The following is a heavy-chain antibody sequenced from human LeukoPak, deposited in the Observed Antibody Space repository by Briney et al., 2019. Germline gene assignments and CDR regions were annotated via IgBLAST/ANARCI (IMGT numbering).Heavy chain of an antibody. CDR1: GFTFSSYW. J-gene: IGHJ4*02. V-gene: IGHV3-48*01. CDR3: TRDPHALDY. Sequence: GGSLRLSCAASGFTFSSYWITWVRQAPGKRLEWVAYITRSSSPIYYADSVRGRFTISRDNVENSLHLQMNSLRAEDTAMYYCTRDPHALDYWGQGTLVTVSS. CDR2: ITRSSSPI.